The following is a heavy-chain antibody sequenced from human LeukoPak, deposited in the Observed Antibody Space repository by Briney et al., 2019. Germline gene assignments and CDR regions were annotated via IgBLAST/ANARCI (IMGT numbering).Heavy chain of an antibody. CDR1: GGSISSGSYY. D-gene: IGHD2-2*01. V-gene: IGHV4-61*02. J-gene: IGHJ5*02. Sequence: SETLSLTCTVSGGSISSGSYYWSWIRQPAGKGLEWIGRIYTSGSTNYNPSLKSRVTISVDTSKNQFSLKLSSVTAADTAVYYCARARNLGYCSSTSCRNWFDPWGQGTLVTVSS. CDR2: IYTSGST. CDR3: ARARNLGYCSSTSCRNWFDP.